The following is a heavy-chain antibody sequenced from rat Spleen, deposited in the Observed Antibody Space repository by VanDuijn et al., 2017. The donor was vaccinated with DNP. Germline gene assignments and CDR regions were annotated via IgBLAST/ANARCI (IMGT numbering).Heavy chain of an antibody. CDR1: GFSLTNYH. CDR3: SRGDYSH. V-gene: IGHV2S1*01. J-gene: IGHJ2*01. D-gene: IGHD1-7*01. CDR2: IQSGGNT. Sequence: QVQLKESGPGLVQPSQTLSLTCTVSGFSLTNYHVNWVRQPPGKGLEWMGRIQSGGNTDYNSVLKSRLSISRDTSKSQVFLKMNGLQTEDTATYYCSRGDYSHWGQGVMVTVSS.